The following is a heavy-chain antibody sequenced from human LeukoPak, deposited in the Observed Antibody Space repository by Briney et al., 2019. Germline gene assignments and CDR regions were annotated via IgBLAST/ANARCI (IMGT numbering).Heavy chain of an antibody. CDR3: AKERNLEIAVAGTIFDY. Sequence: GGSLRLSCAASGFTVSSSYMSWVRQAPGKGLEWVSVIYSGGDTYYADSVKGRFTISRDNSKNMIYLEINSLKAEDTAVYYCAKERNLEIAVAGTIFDYWGQGTLVTVSS. D-gene: IGHD6-19*01. J-gene: IGHJ4*02. V-gene: IGHV3-66*01. CDR1: GFTVSSSY. CDR2: IYSGGDT.